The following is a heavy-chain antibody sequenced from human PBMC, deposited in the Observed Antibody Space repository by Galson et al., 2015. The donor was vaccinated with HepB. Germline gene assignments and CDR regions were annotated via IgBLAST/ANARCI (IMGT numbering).Heavy chain of an antibody. CDR3: ARATRRTSYYYGRDV. CDR2: IYISGIT. Sequence: SETLSLTCSVSGGSISSYYWNWIRQPAGKGLEWIGRIYISGITNYNPSLKSRVTMSVDTSKSQFSLQRRSLTAADTAVYYCARATRRTSYYYGRDVWGQGTTVTVSS. CDR1: GGSISSYY. D-gene: IGHD1-1*01. J-gene: IGHJ6*02. V-gene: IGHV4-4*07.